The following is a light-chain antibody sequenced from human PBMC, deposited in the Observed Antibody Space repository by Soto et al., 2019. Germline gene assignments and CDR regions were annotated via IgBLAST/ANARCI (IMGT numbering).Light chain of an antibody. CDR1: QSVSSNY. V-gene: IGKV3-20*01. CDR2: GAS. Sequence: EIVLTQSPATLSLSPVERATLSCVASQSVSSNYLAWYQQKPGQAPRLLIYGASSRATGIPDRFSGSGSGTDFTLTISRLEPEDFAVYYCQQYGSSPMTFGQGTRLENK. J-gene: IGKJ5*01. CDR3: QQYGSSPMT.